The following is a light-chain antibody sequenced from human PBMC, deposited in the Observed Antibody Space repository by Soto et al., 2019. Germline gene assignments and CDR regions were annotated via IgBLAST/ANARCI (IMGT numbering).Light chain of an antibody. J-gene: IGKJ4*01. Sequence: DIHMTQSPSSLSASVGDRVTITCRASQSISSYLNWYQQKPGKAPNLLIYAASTLQSGVPSRFSGSGSGTDFTLTIRSLQPEDFATYYCQQSYTTPLTFGGGTKVEIK. CDR1: QSISSY. V-gene: IGKV1-39*01. CDR2: AAS. CDR3: QQSYTTPLT.